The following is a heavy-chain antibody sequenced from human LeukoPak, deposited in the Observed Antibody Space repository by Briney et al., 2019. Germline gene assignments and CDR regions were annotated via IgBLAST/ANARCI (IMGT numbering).Heavy chain of an antibody. Sequence: SGESLKISCKGSGYIFTNNWIGWVRQMPGKGLEWMGIIYPGDSDTRYSPSFEGQVTISADKSISTACLQWSSLKASDTAMYYCARQTRDGSGSRGYSFDFWGLGTLVTVSS. V-gene: IGHV5-51*01. CDR2: IYPGDSDT. D-gene: IGHD3-10*01. CDR1: GYIFTNNW. CDR3: ARQTRDGSGSRGYSFDF. J-gene: IGHJ4*02.